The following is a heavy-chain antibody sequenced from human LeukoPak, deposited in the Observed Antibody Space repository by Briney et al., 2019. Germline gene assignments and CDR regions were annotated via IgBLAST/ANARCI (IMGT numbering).Heavy chain of an antibody. D-gene: IGHD3-16*01. CDR3: ARLYDYVWGSYDWFDP. CDR2: IYYSGST. CDR1: GASISSYY. V-gene: IGHV4-59*01. Sequence: SETLSLTCTVSGASISSYYWSWIRQPPGKGLEWIGYIYYSGSTNYNPSLKSRVTISVDTSKNQFSPKLSSVTAADTAVYYCARLYDYVWGSYDWFDPWGQGTLVTVSS. J-gene: IGHJ5*02.